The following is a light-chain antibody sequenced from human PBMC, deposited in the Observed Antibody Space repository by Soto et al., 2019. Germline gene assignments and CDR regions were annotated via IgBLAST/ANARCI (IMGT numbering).Light chain of an antibody. CDR2: EVS. J-gene: IGLJ1*01. CDR1: SSDFGAYNF. V-gene: IGLV2-14*01. Sequence: QSALTQPASVSGSPGQSITISCTGTSSDFGAYNFVSWYQQHPGRAPKLMIYEVSNRPSGVSNRFSGSKSGNTASLTISGLQAEDEADYYCSSYTTSSTPLYVFGTGTKLTVL. CDR3: SSYTTSSTPLYV.